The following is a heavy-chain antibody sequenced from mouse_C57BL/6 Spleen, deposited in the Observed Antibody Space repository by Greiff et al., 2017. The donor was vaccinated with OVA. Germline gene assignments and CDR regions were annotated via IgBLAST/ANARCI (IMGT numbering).Heavy chain of an antibody. CDR2: IDPSDSET. CDR3: ARGPYYCGSSYGYFDV. CDR1: GYTFTSYW. J-gene: IGHJ1*03. V-gene: IGHV1-52*01. D-gene: IGHD1-1*01. Sequence: VQLQQPGAELVRPGSSVKLSCKASGYTFTSYWMHWVKQRPIQGLEWIGNIDPSDSETHYNQKFKDKATLTVDKSSSTAYMQLSSLTSEDSAVYYGARGPYYCGSSYGYFDVWGTGTTVTVSS.